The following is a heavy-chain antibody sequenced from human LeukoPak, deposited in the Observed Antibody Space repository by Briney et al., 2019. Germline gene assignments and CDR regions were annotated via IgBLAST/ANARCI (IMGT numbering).Heavy chain of an antibody. V-gene: IGHV3-53*01. CDR2: IYSGGST. CDR3: ASSGYYDSSGYYYADYYYGMDV. Sequence: PGGSLRLSCVASGFSFSNYWMSWVRQAPGKGLEWVSVIYSGGSTYYADSVKGRFTISRDNSKNTLYLQMNSLRAEDTAVYYCASSGYYDSSGYYYADYYYGMDVWGQGTTVTVSS. J-gene: IGHJ6*02. CDR1: GFSFSNYW. D-gene: IGHD3-22*01.